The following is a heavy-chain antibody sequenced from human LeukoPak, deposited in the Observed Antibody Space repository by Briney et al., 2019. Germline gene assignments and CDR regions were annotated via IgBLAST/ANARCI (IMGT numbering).Heavy chain of an antibody. V-gene: IGHV4-39*07. CDR3: ARELRFLEWLSNISFYYFDY. J-gene: IGHJ4*02. D-gene: IGHD3-3*01. CDR1: GGSISSSSYY. CDR2: IYYSGST. Sequence: SETLSLTCTVSGGSISSSSYYWGWIRQPPGKGLEWIGSIYYSGSTYYNPSLKSRVTISVDTSKNQFSLKLSSVTAADPAVYYCARELRFLEWLSNISFYYFDYWGQGTLVTVSS.